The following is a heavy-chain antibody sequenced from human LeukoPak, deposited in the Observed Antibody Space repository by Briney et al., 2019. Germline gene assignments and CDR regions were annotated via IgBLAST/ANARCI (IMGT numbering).Heavy chain of an antibody. CDR3: TRITGLMRVTFDT. D-gene: IGHD2-8*02. V-gene: IGHV4-31*02. CDR1: AGSISSRDFF. CDR2: IFYSGST. J-gene: IGHJ5*02. Sequence: SQTLSLTCTVSAGSISSRDFFWSWVRQHPGKGLEWIGYIFYSGSTYYNPSLEGRVTMSVDTSKNRFSLTLTSVTAADTAAYYCTRITGLMRVTFDTWGQGTLVTVSS.